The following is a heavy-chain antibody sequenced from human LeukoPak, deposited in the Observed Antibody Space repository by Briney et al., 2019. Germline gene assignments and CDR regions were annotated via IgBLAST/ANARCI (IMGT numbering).Heavy chain of an antibody. V-gene: IGHV3-48*01. CDR2: ISSGSSAR. CDR3: ARMSGSRLPGY. Sequence: GGSLRLSCAASGFTFSSHSMNWVRQTPGKWLEWVSYISSGSSARYYADSVKGRFTISRDDARNSLYLQMNSLRAEDTAVYYCARMSGSRLPGYWGQGTLVTVSS. CDR1: GFTFSSHS. D-gene: IGHD3-3*01. J-gene: IGHJ4*02.